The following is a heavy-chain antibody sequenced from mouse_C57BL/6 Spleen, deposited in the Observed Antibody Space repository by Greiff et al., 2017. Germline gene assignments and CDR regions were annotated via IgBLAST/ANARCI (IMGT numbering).Heavy chain of an antibody. D-gene: IGHD2-3*01. CDR3: ARRRDGYYDDN. CDR2: IYPRSGNT. V-gene: IGHV1-81*01. CDR1: GYTFTSYG. Sequence: VQLQQSGAELARPGASVKLSCKASGYTFTSYGISWVKQRTGQGLEWIGEIYPRSGNTYYNKKFKGKATLTADTSSSTAYMELRSLTSEDSAVYFCARRRDGYYDDNWGQGTTLTVSS. J-gene: IGHJ2*01.